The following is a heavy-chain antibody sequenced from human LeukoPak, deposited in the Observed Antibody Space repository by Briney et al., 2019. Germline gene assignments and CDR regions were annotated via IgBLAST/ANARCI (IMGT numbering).Heavy chain of an antibody. D-gene: IGHD1-26*01. V-gene: IGHV4-39*01. CDR1: GGSISRSSYY. CDR3: AGTVGATFHFDY. CDR2: FFYSGNT. J-gene: IGHJ4*02. Sequence: SETLSLTCTVSGGSISRSSYYWGWIRQTPGKGREWMGSFFYSGNTYYNPSLNSRVTISVETSKNQFSLRLSSVTAADTAVYYCAGTVGATFHFDYWGQGTLVTVSS.